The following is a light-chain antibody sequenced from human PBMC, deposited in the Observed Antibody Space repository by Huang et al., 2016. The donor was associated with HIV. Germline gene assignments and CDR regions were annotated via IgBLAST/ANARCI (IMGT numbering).Light chain of an antibody. CDR3: QHDYNLLT. V-gene: IGKV3D-7*01. CDR2: GAS. Sequence: PGERVTLYCRASQGVSGSYLTWYQQKPGQAPRLLIYGASTRATGIPARFSGSGSWTDFTLTISSLQPEDFAVYYCQHDYNLLTFGGGTKVEIK. J-gene: IGKJ4*01. CDR1: QGVSGSY.